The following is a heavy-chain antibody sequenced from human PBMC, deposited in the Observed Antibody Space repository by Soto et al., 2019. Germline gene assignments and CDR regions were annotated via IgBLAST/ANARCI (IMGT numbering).Heavy chain of an antibody. D-gene: IGHD3-10*01. CDR2: IKEDGSER. Sequence: EVQLVESGGGLVQPGGSLRLSCAASGFTFSSCWMSWVRQAPGKGLEWVANIKEDGSERYYVDSVKGRFTISRYNAKNSLYLQMNRLRAEDTAVYYCARATGADKEDYWGQGTLVTVSS. CDR1: GFTFSSCW. J-gene: IGHJ4*02. V-gene: IGHV3-7*04. CDR3: ARATGADKEDY.